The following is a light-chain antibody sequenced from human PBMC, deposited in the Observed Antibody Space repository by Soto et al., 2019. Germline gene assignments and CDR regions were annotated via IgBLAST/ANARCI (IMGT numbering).Light chain of an antibody. CDR1: QTIITY. Sequence: DIQMTQSPSSLSASVGDRVSITCRASQTIITYLNWYQQKPGKAPKLLISAASNLQSGVPSRFSGSGSETAFTLTISSVQPEDFATYYCQQSYSTPRTFGQGTKLEI. CDR2: AAS. J-gene: IGKJ2*01. V-gene: IGKV1-39*01. CDR3: QQSYSTPRT.